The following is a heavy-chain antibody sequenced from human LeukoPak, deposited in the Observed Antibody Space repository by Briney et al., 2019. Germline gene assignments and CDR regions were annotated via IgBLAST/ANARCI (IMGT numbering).Heavy chain of an antibody. Sequence: ASVKVSCKASGYTFTSYGISLVRQAPGQGLEWMGWISAYNGNTNYAQKLQGRGTMTTDTSTSTAYMELRSLRSDDTAVYYCARDVIPYSYGLGWFDPWGQGTLVTVSS. V-gene: IGHV1-18*01. J-gene: IGHJ5*02. CDR3: ARDVIPYSYGLGWFDP. D-gene: IGHD5-18*01. CDR2: ISAYNGNT. CDR1: GYTFTSYG.